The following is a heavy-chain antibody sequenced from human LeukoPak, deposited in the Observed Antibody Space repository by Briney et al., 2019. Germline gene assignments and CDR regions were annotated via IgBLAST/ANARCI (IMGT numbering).Heavy chain of an antibody. CDR3: AKDLKATTEYYFDY. D-gene: IGHD1-1*01. V-gene: IGHV3-9*01. CDR1: GFTFDDYA. Sequence: GRSLRLSCAASGFTFDDYAMHWVRHAPGKGLEWVSGISWNSDSIDYADSVKGRFTISRDNAKNSLYLQMNSLRAEDTALYYCAKDLKATTEYYFDYWGQGTLVTVSS. J-gene: IGHJ4*02. CDR2: ISWNSDSI.